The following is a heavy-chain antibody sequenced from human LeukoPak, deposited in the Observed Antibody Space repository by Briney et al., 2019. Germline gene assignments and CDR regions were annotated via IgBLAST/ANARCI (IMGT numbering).Heavy chain of an antibody. Sequence: SETLSLTCAVYGGSFSGYYWSWIRQPPGKGLEWIGEINHSGSTNYNPSLKSRVTISVDTSKNQFSLKLSSVTAADTAVYYCVKAAVAVDYWGQGTLVPVSS. CDR2: INHSGST. D-gene: IGHD6-19*01. CDR1: GGSFSGYY. J-gene: IGHJ4*02. CDR3: VKAAVAVDY. V-gene: IGHV4-34*01.